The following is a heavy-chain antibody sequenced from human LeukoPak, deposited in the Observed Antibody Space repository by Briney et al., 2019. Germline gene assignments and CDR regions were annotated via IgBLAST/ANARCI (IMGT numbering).Heavy chain of an antibody. Sequence: ASVKVSCKASGYTFTSYYMHWVRQAPGQGLEWMGWINPNSGGTNYAQKFQGRVTMTRDTSISTAYMELSRLRSDDTAVYYCARERSLGELSRNWFDPWGQGTLVTVSS. CDR2: INPNSGGT. D-gene: IGHD3-16*02. CDR3: ARERSLGELSRNWFDP. V-gene: IGHV1-2*02. J-gene: IGHJ5*02. CDR1: GYTFTSYY.